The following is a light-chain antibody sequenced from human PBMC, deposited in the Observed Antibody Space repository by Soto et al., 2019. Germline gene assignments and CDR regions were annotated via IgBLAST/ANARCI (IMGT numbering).Light chain of an antibody. J-gene: IGLJ3*02. Sequence: QTVVTQEPSFSVSPGRTDTLTCGLSSGSVSTSYYPSWYQQTPGQAPRTLIYNTNTRSSGVPDRFSGSILGNKAALTITGAQEDDESDYYCVLYMGSGTWVFGGGTKLTVL. CDR3: VLYMGSGTWV. CDR1: SGSVSTSYY. V-gene: IGLV8-61*01. CDR2: NTN.